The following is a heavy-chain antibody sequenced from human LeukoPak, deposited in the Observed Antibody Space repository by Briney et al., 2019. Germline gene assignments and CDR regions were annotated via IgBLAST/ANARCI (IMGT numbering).Heavy chain of an antibody. D-gene: IGHD3-3*01. Sequence: PGGSLRLSCAASGFTFSSYSMNWVRQAPGKGLEWVSSISSSSTYIYYADSVKGRFTISRDNAKNSLYLQMNSLRAEDTALYYCARTTYDFWSGYSKPYYFDYWGQGTLVTVSS. CDR1: GFTFSSYS. CDR3: ARTTYDFWSGYSKPYYFDY. J-gene: IGHJ4*02. CDR2: ISSSSTYI. V-gene: IGHV3-21*04.